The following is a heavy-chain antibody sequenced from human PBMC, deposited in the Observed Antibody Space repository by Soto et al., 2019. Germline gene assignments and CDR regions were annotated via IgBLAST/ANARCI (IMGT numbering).Heavy chain of an antibody. CDR2: ISSSSSYI. V-gene: IGHV3-21*01. CDR3: ARGLMVYAAFDY. CDR1: GFTFSSYS. Sequence: EVQLVESGGGLVKPGGSLRLSCAASGFTFSSYSMNWVRQAPRKGLEWVSSISSSSSYIYYADSVKGRFTISRDNAKNSLYLQMNSLRAEDTAVYYCARGLMVYAAFDYWGQGTLVTVSS. J-gene: IGHJ4*02. D-gene: IGHD2-8*01.